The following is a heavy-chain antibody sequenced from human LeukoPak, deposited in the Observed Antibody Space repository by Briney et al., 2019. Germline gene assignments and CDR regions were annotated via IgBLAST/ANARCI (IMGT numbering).Heavy chain of an antibody. V-gene: IGHV4-61*02. CDR3: ARDRRDGYILEYFDY. CDR1: GGTISNGTSY. CDR2: IYSSGST. J-gene: IGHJ4*02. Sequence: SQTLSLTCTVSGGTISNGTSYWTWIRQPAGKSLEWLGRIYSSGSTNYNPSLKSRVTISADTSKNQSSLTLTSVTAADTAVYYCARDRRDGYILEYFDYWGQGILVTVSS. D-gene: IGHD5-24*01.